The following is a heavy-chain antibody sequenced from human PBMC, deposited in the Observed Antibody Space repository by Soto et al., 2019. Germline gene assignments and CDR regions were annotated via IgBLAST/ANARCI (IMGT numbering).Heavy chain of an antibody. CDR2: LIPIFGTA. CDR1: GGTFSSYA. V-gene: IGHV1-69*01. D-gene: IGHD5-12*01. J-gene: IGHJ4*02. CDR3: ARGGYSGYDLGGYYFDY. Sequence: QVQLVQSGAEVKKPGSSVKVSCKASGGTFSSYAISWVRQAPGQGLEWMGGLIPIFGTANYAQKFQGRVTITADESTRTAYMELSSLRSEETAGYYCARGGYSGYDLGGYYFDYWGQGTLVTVSS.